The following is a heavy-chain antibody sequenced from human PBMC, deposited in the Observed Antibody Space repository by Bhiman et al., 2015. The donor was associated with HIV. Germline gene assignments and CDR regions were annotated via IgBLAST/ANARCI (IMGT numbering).Heavy chain of an antibody. Sequence: EVQLLESGGGLVQPGGSLRLSCAASGFTFSTHAMSWVRQAPGKGLEWVANIKQDGSEKYYVDSVKGRFTISRDNARNSLYLQMNSLRAEDTAVYYCARDPRVGATDYFDYWGQGTLVTVSS. CDR3: ARDPRVGATDYFDY. D-gene: IGHD1-26*01. CDR2: IKQDGSEK. J-gene: IGHJ4*02. V-gene: IGHV3-7*05. CDR1: GFTFSTHA.